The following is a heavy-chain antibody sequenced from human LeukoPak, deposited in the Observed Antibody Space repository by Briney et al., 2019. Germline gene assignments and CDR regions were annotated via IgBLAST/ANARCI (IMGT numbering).Heavy chain of an antibody. CDR3: ARGIESYGDYGY. CDR1: GGSLSGSY. Sequence: PSETLSLTCPVSGGSLSGSYWSWLRQPPGKGLEWIAYMYNSGSTNYNPSPKSRVTISIDTSKNQFSLKLSSLTAADTAIYYCARGIESYGDYGYWGQGILVTVSS. V-gene: IGHV4-59*01. D-gene: IGHD4-17*01. J-gene: IGHJ4*02. CDR2: MYNSGST.